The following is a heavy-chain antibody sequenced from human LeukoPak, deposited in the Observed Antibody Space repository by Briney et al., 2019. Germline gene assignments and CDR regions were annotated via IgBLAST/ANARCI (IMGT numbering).Heavy chain of an antibody. CDR1: GGSISSHY. D-gene: IGHD5-24*01. Sequence: PSETLSLTCTVSGGSISSHYWSWIRQPPGKGLEWIGYIYYSGSTNYNPSLKSRVTISVDTSKNQFSPKLSSVTAADTAVYYCARGGDMATIAGLFDYWGQGTLVTVSS. CDR2: IYYSGST. V-gene: IGHV4-59*11. CDR3: ARGGDMATIAGLFDY. J-gene: IGHJ4*02.